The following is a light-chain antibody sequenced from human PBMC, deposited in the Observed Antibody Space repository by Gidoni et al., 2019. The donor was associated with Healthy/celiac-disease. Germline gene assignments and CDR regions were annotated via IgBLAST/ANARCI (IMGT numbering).Light chain of an antibody. CDR2: GAS. CDR3: QQYNNWPFT. J-gene: IGKJ3*01. V-gene: IGKV3-15*01. Sequence: EIVMTQSPATLSVSPGERATLSCRASQSVSSNLAWYQQQPGQAPRLLIYGASTRATGIPARFSGSGSGTEFTLTISSLQSEDFAVYYCQQYNNWPFTFGPGTKVDI. CDR1: QSVSSN.